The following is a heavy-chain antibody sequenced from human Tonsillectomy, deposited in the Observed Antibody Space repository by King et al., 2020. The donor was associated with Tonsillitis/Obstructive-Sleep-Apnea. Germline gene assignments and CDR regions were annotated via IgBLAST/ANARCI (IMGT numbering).Heavy chain of an antibody. D-gene: IGHD4-17*01. CDR1: GFTFRSYA. J-gene: IGHJ4*02. CDR3: VREDYGKYYFDY. CDR2: ISYDGSHK. V-gene: IGHV3-30*04. Sequence: QVQLVESGGGVVQPGRSLSLSCAASGFTFRSYAMHWVRQAPGKGLEWVAVISYDGSHKYYADSVKGRFTIPRDNSKNTQYLQMNSLRPEDTAMYYCVREDYGKYYFDYWGQGNLVTVSS.